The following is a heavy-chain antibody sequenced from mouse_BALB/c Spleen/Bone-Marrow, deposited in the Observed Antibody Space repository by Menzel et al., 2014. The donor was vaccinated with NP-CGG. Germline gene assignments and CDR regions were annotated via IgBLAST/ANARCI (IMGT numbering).Heavy chain of an antibody. J-gene: IGHJ2*01. Sequence: EVQLVESGGGLVQPGGSRKLSCAASGFTFSSFGMHWVRQAPEKGLEWVAYINSGSSTIYYADTVKGRFTISRDNPKNTLFLQMTSLMSEDTAMYYCTRGGNWDDFDFWGEGTTLAVSS. D-gene: IGHD4-1*01. V-gene: IGHV5-17*02. CDR3: TRGGNWDDFDF. CDR2: INSGSSTI. CDR1: GFTFSSFG.